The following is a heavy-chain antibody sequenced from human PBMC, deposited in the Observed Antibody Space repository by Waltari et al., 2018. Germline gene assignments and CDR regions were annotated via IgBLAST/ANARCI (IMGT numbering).Heavy chain of an antibody. D-gene: IGHD6-19*01. CDR3: ARPSGIAVADAYYYGMDV. CDR2: IYPGDSDT. J-gene: IGHJ6*02. Sequence: EVQLVQSGAEVKKPGESLKISCKGSGYSFTSYWIGWVRQMPGKGLEGMGIIYPGDSDTRYSPSFQGQVTISADKSISTAYLQWSSLKASDTAMYYCARPSGIAVADAYYYGMDVWGQGTTVTVSS. CDR1: GYSFTSYW. V-gene: IGHV5-51*01.